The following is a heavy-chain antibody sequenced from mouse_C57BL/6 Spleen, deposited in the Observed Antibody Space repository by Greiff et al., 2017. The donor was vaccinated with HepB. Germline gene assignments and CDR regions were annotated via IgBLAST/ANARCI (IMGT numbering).Heavy chain of an antibody. D-gene: IGHD1-1*02. CDR2: ISYDGSN. Sequence: EVQLQESGPGLVKPSQSLSLTCSVTGYSITSGYYWNWIRQFPGNKLEWMGYISYDGSNNYNPSLKNRISITRDTSKNQFFLKLNSVTTEDTATYYCARGGWFYAMDYWGQGTSVTVSS. CDR1: GYSITSGYY. J-gene: IGHJ4*01. CDR3: ARGGWFYAMDY. V-gene: IGHV3-6*01.